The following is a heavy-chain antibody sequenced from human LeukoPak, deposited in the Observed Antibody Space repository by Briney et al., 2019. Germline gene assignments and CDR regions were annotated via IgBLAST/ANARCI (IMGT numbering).Heavy chain of an antibody. D-gene: IGHD1-26*01. CDR1: GFTFSNYW. CDR2: VNTDESST. Sequence: PGGSLRLSCAASGFTFSNYWMHWVRQAPGKGLVWVSRVNTDESSTTYADSVKGRFTISRDNTKNTLYLQMDSLRAEDTALYYCARDSRWYNGRYYDEGIDYWGQGTLVTVSS. CDR3: ARDSRWYNGRYYDEGIDY. J-gene: IGHJ4*02. V-gene: IGHV3-74*01.